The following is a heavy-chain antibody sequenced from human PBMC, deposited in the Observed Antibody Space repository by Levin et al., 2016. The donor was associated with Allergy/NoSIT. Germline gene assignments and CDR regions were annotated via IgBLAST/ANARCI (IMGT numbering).Heavy chain of an antibody. Sequence: SETLSLTCTVYGGFLDGYSWNWIRQAPGKGLQWIGECDQTGRTNYSPAFKSRVTFSADRTLFQFSLKLTSMAVADTATYYCARARWTGHPNPFDVWGQGTVVTVSS. CDR1: GGFLDGYS. J-gene: IGHJ4*02. CDR3: ARARWTGHPNPFDV. V-gene: IGHV4-34*01. CDR2: CDQTGRT. D-gene: IGHD3/OR15-3a*01.